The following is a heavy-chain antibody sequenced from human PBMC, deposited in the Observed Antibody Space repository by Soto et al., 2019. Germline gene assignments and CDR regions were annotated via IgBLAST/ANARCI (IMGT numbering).Heavy chain of an antibody. J-gene: IGHJ4*01. D-gene: IGHD3-16*01. CDR3: TRRPSRAYAYYFDY. CDR1: DDSISTTSYY. CDR2: IFYTGST. V-gene: IGHV4-39*01. Sequence: PSETLSLTCSVSDDSISTTSYYWGWIRQRPGKGLEWLGYIFYTGSTYKNRSLKSRVTISADSSKNQFSVSLTSVTATDTAVYSSTRRPSRAYAYYFDYWGHGILAPVST.